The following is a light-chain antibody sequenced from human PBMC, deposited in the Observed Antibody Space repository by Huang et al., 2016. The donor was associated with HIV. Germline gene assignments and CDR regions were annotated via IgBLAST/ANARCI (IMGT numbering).Light chain of an antibody. CDR1: QSVSSN. CDR3: QQYKNWPPVT. Sequence: EIVMTQSPATLSVSPGERATLSCRASQSVSSNLAWYQQNAGQTPRLLIYGASPRATGIPARFSGSGSGTEFTLTISGLQSEDSAVYYCQQYKNWPPVTFGGGTKVEIK. J-gene: IGKJ4*01. CDR2: GAS. V-gene: IGKV3-15*01.